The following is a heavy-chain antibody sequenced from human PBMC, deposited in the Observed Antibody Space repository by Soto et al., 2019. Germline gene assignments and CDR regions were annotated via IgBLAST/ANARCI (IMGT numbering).Heavy chain of an antibody. CDR2: ISGSGGST. D-gene: IGHD3-10*01. CDR3: AKDPLSRGVIPAY. V-gene: IGHV3-23*01. CDR1: GFTFSSYA. J-gene: IGHJ4*02. Sequence: QAGGSLRLSCAASGFTFSSYAMSWVRQAPGKGLEWVSAISGSGGSTYYADSVKGRFTISRDNSKNTLYLQMNSLRAEDTAVYYCAKDPLSRGVIPAYWGQGTLVTVSS.